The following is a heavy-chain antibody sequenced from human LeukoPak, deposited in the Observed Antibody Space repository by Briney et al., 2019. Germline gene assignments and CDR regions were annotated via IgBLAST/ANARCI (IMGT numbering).Heavy chain of an antibody. D-gene: IGHD5-24*01. CDR2: IYYSGST. Sequence: SETLSLTCTVSGGSISSYFWSWIRQPAGKGLEWIGYIYYSGSTKYNPSLESRVTISVDTSKNQFSLELSSVTAADTAVYYCARVVDHGYSDYWGLGTLVTVSS. J-gene: IGHJ4*02. V-gene: IGHV4-59*01. CDR3: ARVVDHGYSDY. CDR1: GGSISSYF.